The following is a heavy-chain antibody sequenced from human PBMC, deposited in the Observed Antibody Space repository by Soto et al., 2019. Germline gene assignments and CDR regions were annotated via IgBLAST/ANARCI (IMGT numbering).Heavy chain of an antibody. Sequence: EVHLEESGGGLVQPGGSLRLSCAVSGFTFSSYWMNCVRQAPGKGLEWVANINQDGSEYNDVASVKGRFTISRDNAKNSLFLQMNALRVEDTAVYYCARTGDGHHDFLDYWGQGILVSVSS. V-gene: IGHV3-7*01. D-gene: IGHD1-1*01. CDR3: ARTGDGHHDFLDY. J-gene: IGHJ4*02. CDR2: INQDGSEY. CDR1: GFTFSSYW.